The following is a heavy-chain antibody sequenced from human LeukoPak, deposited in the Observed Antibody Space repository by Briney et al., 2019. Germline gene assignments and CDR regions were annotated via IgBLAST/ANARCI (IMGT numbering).Heavy chain of an antibody. CDR3: ARLRRPYYPLYCSSTSCPNWFDP. J-gene: IGHJ5*02. CDR2: INHSGST. V-gene: IGHV4-34*01. Sequence: MASETLSLTCAVYGGSFSGYYWSWIRQPPGKGLEWIGEINHSGSTNYNPSLKSRVTISVDTSKNQFSLKLSSVTAADTAVYYCARLRRPYYPLYCSSTSCPNWFDPWGQGTLVTVSS. D-gene: IGHD2-2*01. CDR1: GGSFSGYY.